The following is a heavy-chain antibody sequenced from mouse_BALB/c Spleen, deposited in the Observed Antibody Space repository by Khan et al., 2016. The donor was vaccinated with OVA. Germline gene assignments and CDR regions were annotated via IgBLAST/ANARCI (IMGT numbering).Heavy chain of an antibody. Sequence: VQLQQSGAELARPGASVKLSCKASGYTFTDYYINWMRQRTGQGLEWIGEIYSGSDNIFYNEKFKGKATLTADKSSSTAYMQLSSLTSEDSAVYFCAREWAAWFPYWGQGTLVTVSA. CDR2: IYSGSDNI. J-gene: IGHJ3*01. V-gene: IGHV1-77*01. CDR3: AREWAAWFPY. CDR1: GYTFTDYY.